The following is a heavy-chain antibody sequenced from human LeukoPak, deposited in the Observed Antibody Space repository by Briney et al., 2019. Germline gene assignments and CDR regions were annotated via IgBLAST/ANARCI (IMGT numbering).Heavy chain of an antibody. J-gene: IGHJ4*02. D-gene: IGHD6-13*01. V-gene: IGHV4-34*01. CDR1: GGSISSYY. CDR2: INHSGST. Sequence: SETLSLTCTVSGGSISSYYWSWIRQPPGKGLEWIGEINHSGSTNYNPSLKSRVTISVDTSKNQFSLKLSSVTAADTAVYYCARSALSGYSSSWPDYWGQGTLVTVSS. CDR3: ARSALSGYSSSWPDY.